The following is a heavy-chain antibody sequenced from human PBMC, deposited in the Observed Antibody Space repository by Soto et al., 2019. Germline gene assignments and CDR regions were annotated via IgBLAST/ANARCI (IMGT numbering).Heavy chain of an antibody. Sequence: SETLSLTCTVSGGSVSSGSYYWSWIRQPPGKGLEWIGYIYYSGSTNYNPSLKSRVTISVDTSKNQFSLKLSSVTAADTAVYYCARDQGGVEPVVPAAIYSGYDDAFDIWGQGTMVTVSS. CDR1: GGSVSSGSYY. V-gene: IGHV4-61*01. CDR2: IYYSGST. J-gene: IGHJ3*02. CDR3: ARDQGGVEPVVPAAIYSGYDDAFDI. D-gene: IGHD2-2*02.